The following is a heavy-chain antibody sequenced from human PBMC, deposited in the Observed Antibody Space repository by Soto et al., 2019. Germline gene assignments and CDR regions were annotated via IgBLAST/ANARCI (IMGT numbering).Heavy chain of an antibody. Sequence: PGGSLRLSCAASGCPFSSYAMSWVRQAPGKGLEWVSAISGSGGSTYYADSVKGRFTISRDNSKNTLYLQMNSLRAEDTAVYYCAKGRSNYYYYMDVWGKGTTVTVSS. J-gene: IGHJ6*03. CDR2: ISGSGGST. CDR1: GCPFSSYA. CDR3: AKGRSNYYYYMDV. V-gene: IGHV3-23*01.